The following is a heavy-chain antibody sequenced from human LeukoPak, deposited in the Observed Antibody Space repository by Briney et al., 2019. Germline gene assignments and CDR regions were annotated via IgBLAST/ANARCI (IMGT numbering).Heavy chain of an antibody. Sequence: ASVKVSCKASGYTFTSYGISWVRQAPGQGLEWMGWISAYNGNRNYAQKLQGRVTMTTDTSTSTAYMELRSLRSDDTAVYYCARVATFGGVIANWFDPWGQGTLVTVSS. V-gene: IGHV1-18*01. CDR2: ISAYNGNR. CDR1: GYTFTSYG. CDR3: ARVATFGGVIANWFDP. D-gene: IGHD3-16*02. J-gene: IGHJ5*02.